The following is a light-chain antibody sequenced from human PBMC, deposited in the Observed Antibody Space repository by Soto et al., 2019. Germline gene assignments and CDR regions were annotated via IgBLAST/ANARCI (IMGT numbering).Light chain of an antibody. CDR3: NSYAGSNNV. CDR1: SSDVGGYNY. CDR2: EVS. J-gene: IGLJ1*01. Sequence: QSSLTQPPSESGSPGQSVTISCTGTSSDVGGYNYVSWYQQHPGKAPKLMIYEVSQRPSGVPDRFSGSKSGNTASLTVSGLQAEDEADYYCNSYAGSNNVFGTGTKVTVL. V-gene: IGLV2-8*01.